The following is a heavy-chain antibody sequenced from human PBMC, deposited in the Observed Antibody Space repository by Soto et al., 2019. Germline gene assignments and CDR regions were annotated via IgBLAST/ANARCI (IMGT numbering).Heavy chain of an antibody. CDR3: AKSYYDILTGYYFGSLTLMGRWYYFDY. V-gene: IGHV3-23*01. CDR1: GFTFSSYA. CDR2: ISGSGGST. Sequence: GGSLRLSCAASGFTFSSYAMSWVRQAPGKGLEWVSAISGSGGSTYYADSVKGRFTISRDNSKNTLYLQMNSLRAEDTAVYYCAKSYYDILTGYYFGSLTLMGRWYYFDYWGQGTLVTVSS. J-gene: IGHJ4*02. D-gene: IGHD3-9*01.